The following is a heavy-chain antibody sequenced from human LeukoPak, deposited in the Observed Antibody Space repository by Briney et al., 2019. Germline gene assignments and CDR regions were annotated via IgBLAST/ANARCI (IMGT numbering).Heavy chain of an antibody. CDR2: ISSGGGTT. V-gene: IGHV3-23*01. CDR1: EFTFTSYE. CDR3: ARKASSSGGANFDC. J-gene: IGHJ4*02. D-gene: IGHD6-6*01. Sequence: PGGSLRLSCAASEFTFTSYELNWVRQAPGKGLEWVSAISSGGGTTYYADSVKGRFTISRDNSKNTLYLQVNSLRAEDTAVYFCARKASSSGGANFDCWGQGTLVTVSS.